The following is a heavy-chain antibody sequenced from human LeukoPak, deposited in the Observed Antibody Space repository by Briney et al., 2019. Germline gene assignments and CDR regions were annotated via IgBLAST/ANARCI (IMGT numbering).Heavy chain of an antibody. J-gene: IGHJ3*02. Sequence: ASVKVSCKASGYTFIKYAMHWVRQAPGQRLEWMGWINAGNSNTKYSQKFQGRVTITRDTSASTVYMELSSLRSEDTAVYYCARVTPPIVVVPAAIRGSNAFDIWGQGTMVTVSS. D-gene: IGHD2-2*02. CDR3: ARVTPPIVVVPAAIRGSNAFDI. V-gene: IGHV1-3*01. CDR2: INAGNSNT. CDR1: GYTFIKYA.